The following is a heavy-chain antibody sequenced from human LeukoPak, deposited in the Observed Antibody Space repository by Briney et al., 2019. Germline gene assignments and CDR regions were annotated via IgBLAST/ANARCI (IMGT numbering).Heavy chain of an antibody. CDR2: ISSSGGNT. CDR3: AKGGSDYDDHGYSFDY. D-gene: IGHD1-26*01. J-gene: IGHJ4*02. V-gene: IGHV3-23*01. CDR1: GCTFSSYA. Sequence: GGSLTLSCAASGCTFSSYAMSWVRQAPGKGLEWVSPISSSGGNTYYADSVKGRFTIPRDNSKNTLYLQMKSLRAEDTAVYYCAKGGSDYDDHGYSFDYWGQGALVTVSS.